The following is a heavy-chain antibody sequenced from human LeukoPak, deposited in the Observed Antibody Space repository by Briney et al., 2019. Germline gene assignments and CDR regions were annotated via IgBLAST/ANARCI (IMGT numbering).Heavy chain of an antibody. CDR3: ATYRVRYYFDY. V-gene: IGHV1-18*01. D-gene: IGHD4-17*01. J-gene: IGHJ4*02. CDR1: GYTFTSYG. Sequence: ASVKVSCKASGYTFTSYGISWVRQAPGQGHEWMGWISAYNGNTNYAQKLQGRVTMTTDTSTSTAYMELRSLRSDDTAVYYCATYRVRYYFDYWGQGTLVTVSS. CDR2: ISAYNGNT.